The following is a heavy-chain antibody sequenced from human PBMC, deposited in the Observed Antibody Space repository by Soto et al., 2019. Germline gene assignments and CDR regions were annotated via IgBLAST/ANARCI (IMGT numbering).Heavy chain of an antibody. CDR1: GGTFSSYA. Sequence: QVQLVQSGAEVNKPGSSVKVSCKASGGTFSSYAISWVRQAPGQGLEWMGGIIPIFGTANEAQKFQERVTITADDSTTTDYMELSSLRSEDTAVYYRARVLIAVAGTYYYYGMDVWGQGTTVTVSS. CDR2: IIPIFGTA. D-gene: IGHD6-19*01. CDR3: ARVLIAVAGTYYYYGMDV. J-gene: IGHJ6*02. V-gene: IGHV1-69*12.